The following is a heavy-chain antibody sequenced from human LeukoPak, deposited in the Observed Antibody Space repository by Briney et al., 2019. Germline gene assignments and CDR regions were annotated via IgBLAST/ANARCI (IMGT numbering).Heavy chain of an antibody. Sequence: PGGSLRLSCAASGFSFSDSYMTWIRQAPGKGLECVAYISSSETTTWYADSVKGRFTISRDNAKKSLYLQMNSLSAEDTAVYYCVRVLAAGFRMDVWGQGTKVTISS. D-gene: IGHD6-13*01. CDR1: GFSFSDSY. CDR3: VRVLAAGFRMDV. V-gene: IGHV3-11*01. J-gene: IGHJ6*02. CDR2: ISSSETTT.